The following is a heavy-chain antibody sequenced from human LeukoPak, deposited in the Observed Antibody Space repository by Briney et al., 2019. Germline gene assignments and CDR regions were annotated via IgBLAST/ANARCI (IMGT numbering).Heavy chain of an antibody. D-gene: IGHD2-21*02. CDR3: ARGTAIRASNAFDI. J-gene: IGHJ3*02. CDR1: GYTFTSYG. Sequence: SVKVSCKASGYTFTSYGISWVRQAPGQGLEWMGGIIPIFGTANYAQKFQGRVTITTDESTSTAYMELSSLRSDDTAVYCCARGTAIRASNAFDIWGQGTMVTVSS. V-gene: IGHV1-69*05. CDR2: IIPIFGTA.